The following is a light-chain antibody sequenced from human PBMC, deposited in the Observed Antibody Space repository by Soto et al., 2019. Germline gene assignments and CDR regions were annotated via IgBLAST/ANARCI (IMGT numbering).Light chain of an antibody. Sequence: QSALTQPASVSGSPGQSITFSRTGTSSDIGGYNYVSWYQQHPGKAPKLMIYEVSNRPSGVSDRFSGSKSGNTASLTISGLQAEDEADYYCTSYTSSTTNYVFGTGTKVTVL. CDR1: SSDIGGYNY. V-gene: IGLV2-14*01. CDR3: TSYTSSTTNYV. J-gene: IGLJ1*01. CDR2: EVS.